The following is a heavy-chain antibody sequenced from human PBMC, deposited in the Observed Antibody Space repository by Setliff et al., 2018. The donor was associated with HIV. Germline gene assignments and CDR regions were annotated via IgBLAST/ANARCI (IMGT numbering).Heavy chain of an antibody. Sequence: SQTLSLTCAVSGGSFSGYYWSWIRQPPGKGLEWIGEINQSGGINYNPSLKSRVTISIDTFKNQFSMKLYSVTAADTAVYYCATASGYDLFMGAFDIWGQGTMVTVS. CDR2: INQSGGI. V-gene: IGHV4-34*01. J-gene: IGHJ3*02. D-gene: IGHD5-12*01. CDR3: ATASGYDLFMGAFDI. CDR1: GGSFSGYY.